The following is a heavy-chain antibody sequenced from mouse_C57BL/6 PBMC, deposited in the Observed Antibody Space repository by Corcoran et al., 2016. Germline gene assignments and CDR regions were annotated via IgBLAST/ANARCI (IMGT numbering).Heavy chain of an antibody. CDR1: GYTFTDYY. CDR2: IFTGSGST. J-gene: IGHJ1*03. CDR3: ARRGTTVVAPFDV. Sequence: QVQLQQSGPELVKPGASVKISCKASGYTFTDYYINWVKQRPGQGLEWIGWIFTGSGSTYYNEKFKGKATLTVDKSSRTAYMLLSSLTSEDSAVYFCARRGTTVVAPFDVWGTGTTVTVSS. D-gene: IGHD1-1*01. V-gene: IGHV1-75*01.